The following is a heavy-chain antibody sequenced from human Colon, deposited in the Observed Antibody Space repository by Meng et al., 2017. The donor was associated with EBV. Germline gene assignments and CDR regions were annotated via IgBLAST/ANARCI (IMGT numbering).Heavy chain of an antibody. J-gene: IGHJ5*02. CDR1: GDSVATGRYY. Sequence: GQQQEPGPGLVKPSETLSLTCPVSGDSVATGRYYGSWIRQPPGKGLEWIAYIYYIGGTNYNPSLKSRLTISLDTSKNQFSLSLRSVTAADTAVYYCARVSGRSFDPWGQGTLVTVSS. V-gene: IGHV4-61*01. CDR3: ARVSGRSFDP. D-gene: IGHD3-10*01. CDR2: IYYIGGT.